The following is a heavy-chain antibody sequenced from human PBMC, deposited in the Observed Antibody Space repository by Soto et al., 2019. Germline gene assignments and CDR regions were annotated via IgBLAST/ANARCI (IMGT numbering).Heavy chain of an antibody. Sequence: QVQLVESGGGVVQPGRSLRLSCAASGFTFSNYGMHWVRQAPGKGLEWVALIWYDGTNKYYADSVKGRFTISRDNSKNTLYLQRNSLRAEDTAVYYCARDRDTAMVTALGNWGQGTLVTVSS. D-gene: IGHD5-18*01. CDR1: GFTFSNYG. CDR3: ARDRDTAMVTALGN. V-gene: IGHV3-33*01. CDR2: IWYDGTNK. J-gene: IGHJ4*02.